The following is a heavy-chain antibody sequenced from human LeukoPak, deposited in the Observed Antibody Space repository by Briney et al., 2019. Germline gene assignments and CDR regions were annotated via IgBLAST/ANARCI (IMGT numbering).Heavy chain of an antibody. D-gene: IGHD1-26*01. CDR1: GGTFSSYT. Sequence: SVKVSCKASGGTFSSYTISWVRQAPGQGLEWMGRIIPILGIANYAQKFQGRATITADKSTSTAYMELSSLRSEDTAVYYCARDRVEYGSYAYNWFDPWGQGTLVTVSS. CDR3: ARDRVEYGSYAYNWFDP. V-gene: IGHV1-69*04. J-gene: IGHJ5*02. CDR2: IIPILGIA.